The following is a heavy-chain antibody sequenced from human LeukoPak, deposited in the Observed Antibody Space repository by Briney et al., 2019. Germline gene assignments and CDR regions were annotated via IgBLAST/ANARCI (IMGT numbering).Heavy chain of an antibody. Sequence: SETLSLTCTVSGVSSSSSYWSWIRQPPGEGLEWIGYIFYTGDSNHNPSLKSRVSISLDTSKNQISLKLSSVTAADTAVYYCARHRFASPLDSWGQGTLVTVSS. V-gene: IGHV4-59*08. CDR3: ARHRFASPLDS. D-gene: IGHD2-21*01. CDR1: GVSSSSSY. CDR2: IFYTGDS. J-gene: IGHJ4*02.